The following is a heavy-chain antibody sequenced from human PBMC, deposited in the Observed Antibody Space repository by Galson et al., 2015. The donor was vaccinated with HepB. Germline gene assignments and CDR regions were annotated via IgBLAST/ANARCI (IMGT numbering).Heavy chain of an antibody. CDR2: INPSGGST. CDR3: ARSDAPIRYFDWFFDY. D-gene: IGHD3-9*01. CDR1: GYKFTSYY. Sequence: SVKVSCKASGYKFTSYYMHWVRQAPGQGLEWMGIINPSGGSTDYAQKFQGRLTMTRDTSTSTVFMELSSLRSEDTAVYYCARSDAPIRYFDWFFDYWGQGTLVTVSS. V-gene: IGHV1-46*01. J-gene: IGHJ4*02.